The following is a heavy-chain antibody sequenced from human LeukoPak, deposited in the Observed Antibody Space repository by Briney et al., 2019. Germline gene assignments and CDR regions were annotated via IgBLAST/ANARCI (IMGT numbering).Heavy chain of an antibody. CDR3: ARDTAYYMDV. CDR1: GFTFSSYG. Sequence: GGSLRLSCAASGFTFSSYGMHWVRQAPGKGLEWVAFIPYDGGNKYYADSVKGRFTISRDNAKNSLYPQMNSLRAEDTAVYYCARDTAYYMDVWGKGTTVTVSS. CDR2: IPYDGGNK. V-gene: IGHV3-30*12. D-gene: IGHD4-17*01. J-gene: IGHJ6*03.